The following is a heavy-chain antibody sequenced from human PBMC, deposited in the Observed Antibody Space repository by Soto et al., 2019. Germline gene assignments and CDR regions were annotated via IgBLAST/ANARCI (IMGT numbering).Heavy chain of an antibody. J-gene: IGHJ4*02. CDR1: GYTFTSYA. CDR3: ARDLWFGESFTYSFGY. V-gene: IGHV1-18*01. Sequence: ASVKVSCKASGYTFTSYAISWVRQAPGQGLEWMGWISAYNGHTKYAQMLQGRVTMTTDTSTSTAYMELSSLRSDDTAVYYCARDLWFGESFTYSFGYWAQGTLVTVS. D-gene: IGHD3-10*01. CDR2: ISAYNGHT.